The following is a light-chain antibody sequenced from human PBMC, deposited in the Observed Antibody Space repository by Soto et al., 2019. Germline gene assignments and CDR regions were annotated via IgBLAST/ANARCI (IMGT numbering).Light chain of an antibody. Sequence: QSALTQPPSASGTPGQRVAISCSGSSSNIGSNTVNWYQQLPGTAPKVLIYSNNQRPSGVPDRFSGSKSGTSASLAISGLQSEDEADYYCAAWDDGLNGFWVFGTGTKVTAL. J-gene: IGLJ1*01. CDR2: SNN. CDR1: SSNIGSNT. V-gene: IGLV1-44*01. CDR3: AAWDDGLNGFWV.